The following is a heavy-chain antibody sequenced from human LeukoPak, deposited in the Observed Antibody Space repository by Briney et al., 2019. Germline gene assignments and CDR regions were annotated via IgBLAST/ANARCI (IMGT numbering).Heavy chain of an antibody. D-gene: IGHD3-10*01. CDR1: GFTFSSYG. CDR2: IRSDGSNK. V-gene: IGHV3-30*02. J-gene: IGHJ3*02. CDR3: ARENTMIRGVPRGFDI. Sequence: GGSLRLSCAASGFTFSSYGMHWVRQAPGKGLEWVAFIRSDGSNKYYADSVKGRFTISRDNSKNTLYLQLNSLRAEDTAVYYCARENTMIRGVPRGFDIWGQGTMVTVSS.